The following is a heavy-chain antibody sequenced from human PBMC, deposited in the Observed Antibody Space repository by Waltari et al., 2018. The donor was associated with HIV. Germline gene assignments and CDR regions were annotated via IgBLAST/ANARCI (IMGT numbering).Heavy chain of an antibody. CDR3: ARDRGPDYYDSSGYSYYYYDMDV. Sequence: FSTYSMNWVRQAPGKGLEWVSSISSSSRYTYYADSVRGRFSISRDNAKNLLYLQMNSLRAEDTAVYFCARDRGPDYYDSSGYSYYYYDMDVWGQGTTVTVSS. CDR1: FSTYS. CDR2: ISSSSRYT. V-gene: IGHV3-21*06. D-gene: IGHD3-22*01. J-gene: IGHJ6*02.